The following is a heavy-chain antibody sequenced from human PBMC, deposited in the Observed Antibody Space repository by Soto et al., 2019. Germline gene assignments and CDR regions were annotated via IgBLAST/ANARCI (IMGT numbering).Heavy chain of an antibody. V-gene: IGHV3-48*02. CDR2: ISSSSSTI. J-gene: IGHJ3*02. CDR1: GFPFSSYS. Sequence: GGSLRLSCAASGFPFSSYSMNWVRQAPGKGLEWVSYISSSSSTIYYADSVKGRFTISRDNAKNSLYLQMNSLRDEDTAVYYCARDSPFVGATGACDIWGQGTMVTVSS. CDR3: ARDSPFVGATGACDI. D-gene: IGHD1-26*01.